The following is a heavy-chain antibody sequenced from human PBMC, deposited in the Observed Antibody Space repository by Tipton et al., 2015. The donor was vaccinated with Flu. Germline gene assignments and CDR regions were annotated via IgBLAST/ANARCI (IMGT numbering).Heavy chain of an antibody. Sequence: VQLVQSGGGLIQRGGSLRLSCVVSGFTVSSNYMTWVRQAPGKGLEWVSVIYSGGSTKYADSVKGRFTISRDNPKNTLYLQLNSLRAEDTAVYYCARGRGYCVTTTCLLPFDFWGQGTLVTVSS. CDR3: ARGRGYCVTTTCLLPFDF. J-gene: IGHJ4*02. V-gene: IGHV3-53*01. CDR2: IYSGGST. D-gene: IGHD2-2*01. CDR1: GFTVSSNY.